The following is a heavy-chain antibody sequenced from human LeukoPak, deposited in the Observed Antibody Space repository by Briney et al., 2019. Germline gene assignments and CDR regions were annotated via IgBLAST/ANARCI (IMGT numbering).Heavy chain of an antibody. CDR3: ARDSGSGSYSGY. V-gene: IGHV3-74*01. CDR1: GFTFSTYW. D-gene: IGHD3-10*01. CDR2: INPDGSGT. Sequence: GGSLRLSCAASGFTFSTYWMHWVRQGPGKGLVWVSRINPDGSGTSHADSVKGRFTISRDNAKNTLYLQMNSLRAEDTAVYYCARDSGSGSYSGYWGLGTLVTVSS. J-gene: IGHJ4*02.